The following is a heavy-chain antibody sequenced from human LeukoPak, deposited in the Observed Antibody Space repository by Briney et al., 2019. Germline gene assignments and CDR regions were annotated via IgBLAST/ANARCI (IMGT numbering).Heavy chain of an antibody. Sequence: GASVKVSCKASGYTFTTYYIHWVRQAPGQGLEWMGIINPSGGSTSYAQKFQGRVTMTRDMSTSTVYMELSSLRSEDTAVYYCARDPHLYDSSGREVNDAFDIWGQGTMVTVSS. J-gene: IGHJ3*02. CDR1: GYTFTTYY. CDR2: INPSGGST. D-gene: IGHD3-22*01. CDR3: ARDPHLYDSSGREVNDAFDI. V-gene: IGHV1-46*01.